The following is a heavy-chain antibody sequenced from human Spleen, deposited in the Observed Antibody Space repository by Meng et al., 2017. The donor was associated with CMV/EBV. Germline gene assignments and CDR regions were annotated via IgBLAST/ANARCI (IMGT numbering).Heavy chain of an antibody. J-gene: IGHJ4*02. CDR2: IWYDGSNK. CDR1: GFTFSSYG. CDR3: AKGHNLYDSSANLVGSYIDY. V-gene: IGHV3-33*06. D-gene: IGHD3-22*01. Sequence: GESLKISCAASGFTFSSYGMHWVRQAPGKGLEWVAVIWYDGSNKYYADSVKGRFTISRDNSKNTLYLQMNSLRAEDTAVYYCAKGHNLYDSSANLVGSYIDYWGQGTLVTVSS.